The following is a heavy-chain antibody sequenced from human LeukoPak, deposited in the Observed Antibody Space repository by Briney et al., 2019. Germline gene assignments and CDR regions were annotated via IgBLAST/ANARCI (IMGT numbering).Heavy chain of an antibody. CDR1: GYSITSYR. V-gene: IGHV5-51*01. J-gene: IGHJ4*02. Sequence: RRESLKSSCNGSGYSITSYRIGWVRQMAGKGLEWMGIIYPGDSDTRYSQSFQGQVTISADKSISTAYLQWNSLKASDTAMYYCARHECYYDILPGYPTPHAIDYWGQGTLVAVSS. CDR2: IYPGDSDT. D-gene: IGHD3-9*01. CDR3: ARHECYYDILPGYPTPHAIDY.